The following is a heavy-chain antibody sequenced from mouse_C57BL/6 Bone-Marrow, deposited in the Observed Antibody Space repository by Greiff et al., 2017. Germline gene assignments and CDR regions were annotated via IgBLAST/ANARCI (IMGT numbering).Heavy chain of an antibody. D-gene: IGHD3-2*02. CDR1: GYTFTSYW. V-gene: IGHV1-55*01. CDR3: AKGGQLRLTFAY. CDR2: IYPGSGST. J-gene: IGHJ3*01. Sequence: QVQLQQPGAELVKPGASVKMSCKASGYTFTSYWITWVKQRPGQGLEWIGDIYPGSGSTNYNEKFKSKATLTVDTSSSTAYMQLSSLTSEDSAVYYCAKGGQLRLTFAYWGQGTLVTVSA.